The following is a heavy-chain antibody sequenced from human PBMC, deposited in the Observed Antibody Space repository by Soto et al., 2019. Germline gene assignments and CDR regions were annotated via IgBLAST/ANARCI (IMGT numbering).Heavy chain of an antibody. CDR3: AHRPVGCSSTSCYLWFWFDP. D-gene: IGHD2-2*01. CDR2: IYWDDDK. V-gene: IGHV2-5*02. J-gene: IGHJ5*02. Sequence: GSGPTLVNPTQTLTLTCTFSGFSLSTSGVGVGWIRQPPGKALEWLALIYWDDDKRYSPSLKSRLTITKDTSKNQVVLTMTNMDPVDTATYYCAHRPVGCSSTSCYLWFWFDPWGQGTLVTVSS. CDR1: GFSLSTSGVG.